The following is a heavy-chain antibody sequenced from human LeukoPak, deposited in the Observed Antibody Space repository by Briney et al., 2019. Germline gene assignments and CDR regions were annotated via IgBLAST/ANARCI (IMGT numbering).Heavy chain of an antibody. CDR3: ATDPLGYGGNSANWFDP. Sequence: GRSLRLSCAASGFPFSSYAMHWARQAPGKGLEWVAVISYDGSNTYYADSVKGPITISRDNSKTTLNLQMNSLRAEDTAVYYCATDPLGYGGNSANWFDPWGQGTLVTVSS. CDR2: ISYDGSNT. J-gene: IGHJ5*02. V-gene: IGHV3-30-3*01. CDR1: GFPFSSYA. D-gene: IGHD4-23*01.